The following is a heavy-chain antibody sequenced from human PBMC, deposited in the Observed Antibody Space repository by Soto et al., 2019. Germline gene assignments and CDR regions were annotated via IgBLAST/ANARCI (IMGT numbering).Heavy chain of an antibody. D-gene: IGHD4-4*01. J-gene: IGHJ2*01. CDR1: GGSISSGDYY. V-gene: IGHV4-30-4*01. CDR2: IYYSGST. Sequence: QVQLQESGPGLVKPSQTLSLTCTVSGGSISSGDYYWSWIRQPPGKGLEWIGYIYYSGSTYYNPSHKSRVXXSXHXXKNQFSLKLSSLTAADTAVYYCARGYSNYRWYFDLWGRGTLVTVSS. CDR3: ARGYSNYRWYFDL.